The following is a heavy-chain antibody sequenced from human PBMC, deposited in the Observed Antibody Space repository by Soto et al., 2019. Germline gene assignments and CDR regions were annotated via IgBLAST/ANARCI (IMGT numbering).Heavy chain of an antibody. CDR3: ARDNPSGYGDC. Sequence: EVQLVESGGGLVQPGGSLRLSCAASGFTFSSHSMNWVRQAPGKGLEWVSYISSSSSTIYYADSVKGRFTISRDNATNSLSLQMNSLRAEDTAVYYCARDNPSGYGDCWGQGTLVTVSS. CDR1: GFTFSSHS. V-gene: IGHV3-48*01. CDR2: ISSSSSTI. D-gene: IGHD5-12*01. J-gene: IGHJ4*02.